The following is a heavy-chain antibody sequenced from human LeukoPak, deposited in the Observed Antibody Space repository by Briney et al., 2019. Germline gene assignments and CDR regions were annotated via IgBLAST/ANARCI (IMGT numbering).Heavy chain of an antibody. J-gene: IGHJ4*02. CDR3: AKGGYSSGWYLDY. CDR1: GFIFSDYG. Sequence: GGSLRLSCAASGFIFSDYGMHWVRQAPGKGLEWAAFTRYDGSSQYYADSVKGRFTISRDNSKNTLYLQMNSLRAEDTAVYYCAKGGYSSGWYLDYWGQGTLVTVSS. V-gene: IGHV3-30*02. D-gene: IGHD6-19*01. CDR2: TRYDGSSQ.